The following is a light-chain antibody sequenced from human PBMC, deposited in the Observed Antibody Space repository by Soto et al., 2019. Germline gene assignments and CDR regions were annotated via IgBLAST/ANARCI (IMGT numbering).Light chain of an antibody. Sequence: EIVLTQSPGTLSLSPGDRATLSCEASQSVNNNYLAWYQHKPGQAPRLLIYGASSRATGIPDRFSGSGSGTDFTLTIRRLEPEDFAVYYCQQYDTSLPYTSGGGTKVEIK. J-gene: IGKJ4*01. CDR2: GAS. V-gene: IGKV3-20*01. CDR1: QSVNNNY. CDR3: QQYDTSLPYT.